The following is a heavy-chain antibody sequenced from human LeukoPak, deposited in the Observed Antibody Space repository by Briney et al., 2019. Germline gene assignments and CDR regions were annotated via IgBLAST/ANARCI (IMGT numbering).Heavy chain of an antibody. CDR2: IKQDGSEK. CDR3: ARDFKYDFWSGYSLYYYYYMDV. J-gene: IGHJ6*03. V-gene: IGHV3-7*01. CDR1: GFTSSTYW. Sequence: PGGSLRLSCAASGFTSSTYWMSWVRQDPGKGLEWVANIKQDGSEKYYVDSVKGRFTISRDNVKNSLYLQMNSLRAEDTAVYYCARDFKYDFWSGYSLYYYYYMDVWGKGTTVTASS. D-gene: IGHD3-3*01.